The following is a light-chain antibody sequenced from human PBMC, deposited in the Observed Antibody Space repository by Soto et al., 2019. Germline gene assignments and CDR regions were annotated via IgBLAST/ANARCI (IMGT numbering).Light chain of an antibody. J-gene: IGLJ2*01. CDR1: SSNIGAGYD. V-gene: IGLV1-40*01. Sequence: QSVLTQPPSVSGAPGQRVTISCTGSSSNIGAGYDVHWYQQLPGTAPKLLIYGNSNRPSGVPDRFSGSKSGTSASLAITGLQAEDEADYYCQSYDSSLSAPVVFGGGTKVTV. CDR3: QSYDSSLSAPVV. CDR2: GNS.